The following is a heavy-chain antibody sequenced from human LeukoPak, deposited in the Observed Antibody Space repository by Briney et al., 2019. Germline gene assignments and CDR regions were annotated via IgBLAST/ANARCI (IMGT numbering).Heavy chain of an antibody. D-gene: IGHD6-13*01. Sequence: GASVKVSCKASGYTFTSYGISWVRQAPGQGLEWMGWITAYNDNTYYAQKLQGRVTMTTGTSTSTAYMELRSLRSDDTAVYYCARDLRRGSSSWYVSGGDYWGQGTLVTVSS. J-gene: IGHJ4*02. CDR3: ARDLRRGSSSWYVSGGDY. CDR1: GYTFTSYG. V-gene: IGHV1-18*01. CDR2: ITAYNDNT.